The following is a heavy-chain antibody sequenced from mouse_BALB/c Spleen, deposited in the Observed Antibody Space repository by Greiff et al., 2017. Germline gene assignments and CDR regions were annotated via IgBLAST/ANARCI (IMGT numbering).Heavy chain of an antibody. CDR1: GFTFSSYG. D-gene: IGHD2-1*01. V-gene: IGHV5-6*01. J-gene: IGHJ3*01. CDR3: ARGGNYDWFAY. CDR2: ISSGGSYT. Sequence: EVQVVESGGDLVKPGGSLKLSCAASGFTFSSYGMSWVRQTPDKRLEWVATISSGGSYTYYPDSVKGRFTISRDNAKNTLYLQMSSLKSEDTAMYYCARGGNYDWFAYWGQGTLVTVSA.